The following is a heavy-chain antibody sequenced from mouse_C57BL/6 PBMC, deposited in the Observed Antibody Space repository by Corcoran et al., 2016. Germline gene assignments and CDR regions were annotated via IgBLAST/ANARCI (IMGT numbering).Heavy chain of an antibody. J-gene: IGHJ1*03. V-gene: IGHV8-12*01. Sequence: QVTLKESGPGILQSSQTLSLTCSFSGFSLSTSGMGVSWIRRPSGKGLEWLAHIYWADDKRYNTSLKSRLTISKDNSRNQVFLKITSVDTAETATYYCARRVDGGSLDGYVDVGGTGTTVTASS. D-gene: IGHD1-1*02. CDR2: IYWADDK. CDR3: ARRVDGGSLDGYVDV. CDR1: GFSLSTSGMG.